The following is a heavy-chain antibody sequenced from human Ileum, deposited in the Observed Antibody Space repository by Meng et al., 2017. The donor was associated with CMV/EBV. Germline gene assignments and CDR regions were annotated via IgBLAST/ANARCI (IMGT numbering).Heavy chain of an antibody. J-gene: IGHJ4*02. CDR1: GFTFSSYG. Sequence: GGSLRLSCAASGFTFSSYGMSWVRQAPGKGLEWVANIKQDGSEKYYADSVKGRFTISRDNAKNSLYLQMNSLRAEDTAVYYCATHRDVIDYWGQGTLVTVSS. CDR2: IKQDGSEK. D-gene: IGHD5-24*01. CDR3: ATHRDVIDY. V-gene: IGHV3-7*01.